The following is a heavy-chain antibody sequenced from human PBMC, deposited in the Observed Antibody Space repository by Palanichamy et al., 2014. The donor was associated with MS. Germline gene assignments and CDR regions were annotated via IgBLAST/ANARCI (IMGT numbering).Heavy chain of an antibody. CDR2: ISGSAGST. Sequence: EVQLLESGGGLVQPGGSLRVSCAASGFTFSNYAMSWVRQAPGKGLEWVSGISGSAGSTYYADSVTGRFTISRDNSKNTLSLQMNSLRAEDTAVYYCAKESLAMAGSNAFDVWGQGTMVTVPS. CDR3: AKESLAMAGSNAFDV. D-gene: IGHD6-19*01. J-gene: IGHJ3*01. V-gene: IGHV3-23*01. CDR1: GFTFSNYA.